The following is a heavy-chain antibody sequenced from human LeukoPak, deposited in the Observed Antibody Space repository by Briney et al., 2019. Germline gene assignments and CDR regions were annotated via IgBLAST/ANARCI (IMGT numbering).Heavy chain of an antibody. D-gene: IGHD2-2*01. CDR2: INSSGGST. V-gene: IGHV1-46*01. CDR1: GYTFTSYY. J-gene: IGHJ4*02. CDR3: AEPRYCSSTSCYGFDY. Sequence: GASVKVSCKASGYTFTSYYMHWVRQAPGQGLEWMGIINSSGGSTSHAQKFQGRVTMTRDMSTSTVYMELSSLRSEDTAVYYCAEPRYCSSTSCYGFDYWGQGTLVTVSS.